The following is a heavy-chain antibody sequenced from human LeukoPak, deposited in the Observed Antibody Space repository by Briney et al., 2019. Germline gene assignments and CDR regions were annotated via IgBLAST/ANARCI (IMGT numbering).Heavy chain of an antibody. Sequence: ASVKVSCKASGYTFAGYYMHWARQAPGQGLEWMGRINPNSGGTNYAQKFQGRVTMTRDTSISTAYMELSRLRSDDTAVYYCARVIGGSGWYDYWGQGTLVTVSS. J-gene: IGHJ4*02. CDR1: GYTFAGYY. V-gene: IGHV1-2*06. CDR3: ARVIGGSGWYDY. D-gene: IGHD6-19*01. CDR2: INPNSGGT.